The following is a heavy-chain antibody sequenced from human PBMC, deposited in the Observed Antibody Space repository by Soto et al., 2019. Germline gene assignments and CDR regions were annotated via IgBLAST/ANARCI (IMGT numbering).Heavy chain of an antibody. J-gene: IGHJ5*01. CDR1: RLTLYSYG. CDR3: VRDGHCITSSCYGNWFDS. CDR2: INTDRSHT. V-gene: IGHV3-74*01. D-gene: IGHD6-13*01. Sequence: HGCSTEICRAACRLTLYSYGMHLARQVPGKGLVWVSRINTDRSHTFYADSVKGRFTISRDNARNTLYLEMNSLRAEDTAVYYCVRDGHCITSSCYGNWFDSWGQRTLVSVSS.